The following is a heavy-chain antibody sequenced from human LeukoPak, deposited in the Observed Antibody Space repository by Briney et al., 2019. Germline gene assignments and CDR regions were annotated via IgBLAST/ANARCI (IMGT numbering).Heavy chain of an antibody. D-gene: IGHD5-24*01. Sequence: PGGSLRLSCAASGFTFSSYSMNWVRQAPGKGLEWVSSISSSSSYIYYADSVKGRFTISRDNAKNSLYLQMNSLRAEDTAVYHCARGEMATILDYYYYMDVWGKGTTVTVSS. CDR1: GFTFSSYS. V-gene: IGHV3-21*01. CDR3: ARGEMATILDYYYYMDV. CDR2: ISSSSSYI. J-gene: IGHJ6*03.